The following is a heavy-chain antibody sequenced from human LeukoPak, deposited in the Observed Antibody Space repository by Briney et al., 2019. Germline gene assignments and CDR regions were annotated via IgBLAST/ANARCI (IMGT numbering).Heavy chain of an antibody. CDR3: CSCSPYYYYYMDV. Sequence: PGGSLRLSCAASGFTFSDYYMSWIRQAPGKGLEWVSYISSSGSTIYYADSVKGRFTISRDNAKNSLYLQMNSLRAEDTAVYYCCSCSPYYYYYMDVWGKGTTVTVSS. J-gene: IGHJ6*03. CDR1: GFTFSDYY. D-gene: IGHD2-15*01. V-gene: IGHV3-11*04. CDR2: ISSSGSTI.